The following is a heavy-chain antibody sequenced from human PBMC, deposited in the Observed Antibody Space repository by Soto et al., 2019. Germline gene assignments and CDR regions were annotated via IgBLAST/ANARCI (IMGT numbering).Heavy chain of an antibody. V-gene: IGHV4-59*08. Sequence: SETLSLTCTVSGGSVSSYYWSWIRQSPGKGLEWIGYIYYSGSTKYKPSLKSRVTMSVDTSKNQFSLKVSSATAADTAVYYCGKHSNRSTGLSYFDSWGLGALVTVSS. CDR3: GKHSNRSTGLSYFDS. CDR1: GGSVSSYY. CDR2: IYYSGST. J-gene: IGHJ4*02. D-gene: IGHD6-25*01.